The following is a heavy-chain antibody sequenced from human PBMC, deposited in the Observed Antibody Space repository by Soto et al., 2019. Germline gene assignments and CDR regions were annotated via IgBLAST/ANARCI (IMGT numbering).Heavy chain of an antibody. CDR2: ISAHNGNT. D-gene: IGHD1-1*01. V-gene: IGHV1-18*01. Sequence: QVHLVQSGAEVKKPGASVKVSCKGSGYAFTTYGIIWVRQAPGHGLEWMGWISAHNGNTNYAQKLQGRVTVTRDTSTSTAYMELRSLRSDDTAVYYCARGRYGDYWGQGALVTVSS. CDR1: GYAFTTYG. CDR3: ARGRYGDY. J-gene: IGHJ4*02.